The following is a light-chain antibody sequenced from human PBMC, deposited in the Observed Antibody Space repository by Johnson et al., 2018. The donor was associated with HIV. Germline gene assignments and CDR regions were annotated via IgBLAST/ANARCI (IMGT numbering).Light chain of an antibody. CDR2: DNN. Sequence: QSVLTQPPSVSAAPGQKVTISCSGSSSNIGNNYVSWYQQLPGMGPKLLIYDNNKRPSGIPDRFSGSKSGTSATLGITGLQTGDEADYYCGTWDSGLSAGVFGTGTKVTVL. CDR3: GTWDSGLSAGV. J-gene: IGLJ1*01. CDR1: SSNIGNNY. V-gene: IGLV1-51*01.